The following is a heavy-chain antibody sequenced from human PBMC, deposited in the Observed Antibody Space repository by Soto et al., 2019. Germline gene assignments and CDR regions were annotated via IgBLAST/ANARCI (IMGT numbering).Heavy chain of an antibody. Sequence: EVQLVESGGGLVKPGGSLRLSCAASGFTFANAWMSWVRQAPGKGLEWVGRVRSKADGGTTDYAAPVKGRFTISRDDSENTLYLQMNSLKIDDTAVYYCRRDWDHPVLWGQGTLVTVSS. D-gene: IGHD3-9*01. CDR3: RRDWDHPVL. CDR2: VRSKADGGTT. J-gene: IGHJ4*02. V-gene: IGHV3-15*01. CDR1: GFTFANAW.